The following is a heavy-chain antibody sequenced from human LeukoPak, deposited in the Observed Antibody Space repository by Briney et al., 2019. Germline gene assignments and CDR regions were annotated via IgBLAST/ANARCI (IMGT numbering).Heavy chain of an antibody. Sequence: PSETLSLTCTVSGGSISSYYWSWIRQPPGKGLEWIGYIYYSGSTNYNPSLKSRVTISVDTSNNQFSLKLSSVTAADTAVYYCARDDGGGWFDPWGQGTLVTVSS. V-gene: IGHV4-59*12. CDR3: ARDDGGGWFDP. D-gene: IGHD3-10*01. J-gene: IGHJ5*02. CDR1: GGSISSYY. CDR2: IYYSGST.